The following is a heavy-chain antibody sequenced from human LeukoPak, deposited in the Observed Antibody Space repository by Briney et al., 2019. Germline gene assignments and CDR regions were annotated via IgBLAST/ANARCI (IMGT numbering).Heavy chain of an antibody. D-gene: IGHD1-26*01. J-gene: IGHJ4*02. CDR3: ARESVVELERTYYFDY. CDR2: INPIGGRT. V-gene: IGHV1-46*01. Sequence: ASVKVSCMAFGYTFTNHYIHWVRQAPGQGLECMGIINPIGGRTSYTQKFQGRVTMTRDTSTNTVYMELSSLRSEDTAVYYCARESVVELERTYYFDYWGQGTLVTVSS. CDR1: GYTFTNHY.